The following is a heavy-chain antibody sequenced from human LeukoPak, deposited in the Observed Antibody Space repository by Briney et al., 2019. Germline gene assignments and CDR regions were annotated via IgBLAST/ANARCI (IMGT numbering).Heavy chain of an antibody. Sequence: PGGSLRLSCSASGFTFSSYAMHWVRQAPGKGLEYVSAISSNGGSTYYADSVKGRFTISRDNSKNTLYLQMSSLRAEDTAMYYCVKDRRAAASYYYYGMDVWGQGTTVTVSS. CDR1: GFTFSSYA. J-gene: IGHJ6*02. CDR3: VKDRRAAASYYYYGMDV. D-gene: IGHD6-13*01. V-gene: IGHV3-64D*09. CDR2: ISSNGGST.